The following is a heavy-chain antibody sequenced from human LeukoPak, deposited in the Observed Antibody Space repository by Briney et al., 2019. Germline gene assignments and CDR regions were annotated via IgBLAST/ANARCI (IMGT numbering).Heavy chain of an antibody. CDR2: LYYSGSS. CDR1: GYSLSSGFF. CDR3: VIMAGY. J-gene: IGHJ4*02. V-gene: IGHV4-38-2*02. Sequence: SETLSLTCTVSGYSLSSGFFCDWIRQSPGKGLEWIGSLYYSGSSYYNPSLKSRVTISADTSKNQFSLKLTSVTAADTAVYYCVIMAGYWGQGTLVTVSS. D-gene: IGHD3-10*01.